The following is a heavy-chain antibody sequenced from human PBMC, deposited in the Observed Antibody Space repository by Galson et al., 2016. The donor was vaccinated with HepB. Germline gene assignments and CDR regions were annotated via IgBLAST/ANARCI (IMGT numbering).Heavy chain of an antibody. V-gene: IGHV3-53*01. CDR2: LYSGGTT. CDR1: GITVTTNY. D-gene: IGHD5-24*01. CDR3: ASAPTITTIWGS. Sequence: SCAASGITVTTNYISWVRQAPGKGLEWVAILYSGGTTVYADSVRGRFTISRDDSKNTVHLPMNSLRVEDTAMYFCASAPTITTIWGSWGQGTLVTVSS. J-gene: IGHJ5*02.